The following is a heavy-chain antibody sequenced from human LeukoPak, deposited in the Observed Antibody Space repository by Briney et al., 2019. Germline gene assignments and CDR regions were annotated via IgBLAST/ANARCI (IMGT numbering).Heavy chain of an antibody. CDR1: GFTVSNKY. CDR2: INSDGTT. CDR3: ARDGE. D-gene: IGHD3-10*01. J-gene: IGHJ4*02. V-gene: IGHV3-66*01. Sequence: GGSLRLSCAASGFTVSNKYMNWVRQAPGKGLEWVSLINSDGTTYYAESVKGRFTISRDNSKNTLYLQMNRLEVEDTAVYYCARDGEWGQGTLVTVSS.